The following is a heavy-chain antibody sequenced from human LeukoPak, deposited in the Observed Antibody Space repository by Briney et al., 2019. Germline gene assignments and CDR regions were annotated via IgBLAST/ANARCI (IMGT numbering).Heavy chain of an antibody. V-gene: IGHV4-39*07. CDR3: ARDLRGETTVTVGVDY. J-gene: IGHJ4*02. Sequence: SATLSLTCTVSGGSISSSSYCWGWIRRPPGKGLEWIGSIYYSGSTYYNPSLKTRVTISVDTSRNQFSLTLSSVTAADTAVYYCARDLRGETTVTVGVDYWGQGTLVTVSS. D-gene: IGHD4-11*01. CDR2: IYYSGST. CDR1: GGSISSSSYC.